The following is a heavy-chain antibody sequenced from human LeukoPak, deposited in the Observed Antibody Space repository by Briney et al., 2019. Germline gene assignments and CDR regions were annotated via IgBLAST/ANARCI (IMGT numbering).Heavy chain of an antibody. D-gene: IGHD1-14*01. Sequence: GGSLRLSCAASGFTFSTYNMNWVRQAPGKGLEWVSSISGSSSYIYYADSVKGRFSISRDNAKNSLYLQMNSLRAEDTAVYYCARAGPLYYYYYMDVWGKGTTVTVSS. CDR3: ARAGPLYYYYYMDV. J-gene: IGHJ6*03. V-gene: IGHV3-21*01. CDR1: GFTFSTYN. CDR2: ISGSSSYI.